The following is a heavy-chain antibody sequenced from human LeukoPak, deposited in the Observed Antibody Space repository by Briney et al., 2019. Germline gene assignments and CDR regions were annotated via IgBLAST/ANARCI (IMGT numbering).Heavy chain of an antibody. J-gene: IGHJ4*02. CDR3: ARDSYYYDSIGYGPPGY. D-gene: IGHD3-22*01. CDR2: IIPILGIA. Sequence: SVKVSCKASGGTFSSYAISWVRQAPGQGLEWMGRIIPILGIANYAQKFQGRVTITADKSTSTAYMELSSLRSEDTAVYYCARDSYYYDSIGYGPPGYWGQGTLVTVSS. V-gene: IGHV1-69*04. CDR1: GGTFSSYA.